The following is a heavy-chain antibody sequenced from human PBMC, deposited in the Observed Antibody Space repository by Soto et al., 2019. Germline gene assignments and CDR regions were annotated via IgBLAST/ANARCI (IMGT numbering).Heavy chain of an antibody. CDR3: ARDLPYYDFWSGRRGRNYDP. V-gene: IGHV1-69*13. CDR1: GGTFSSYA. Sequence: SVKVSCKASGGTFSSYAISWVRQAPGQGLEWMGGIIPIFGTANYAQKFQGRVTITADESTSTAYMELSSLRSEDTAVYYCARDLPYYDFWSGRRGRNYDPWGQGTLVTVSS. CDR2: IIPIFGTA. D-gene: IGHD3-3*01. J-gene: IGHJ5*02.